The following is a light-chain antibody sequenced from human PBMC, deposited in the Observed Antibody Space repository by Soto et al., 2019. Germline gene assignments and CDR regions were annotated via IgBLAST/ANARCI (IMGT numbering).Light chain of an antibody. CDR2: AAS. J-gene: IGKJ2*01. CDR3: QQYGSSPAT. CDR1: QSVSSNY. Sequence: EIVVTQSPGTLSLSPGEGAALSCRASQSVSSNYLAWYQQRPGQAPRLLIYAASNRAAGIPDRFSGSGSGTDFTLTISRLEPEDFAVYYCQQYGSSPATFGQGTKLETK. V-gene: IGKV3-20*01.